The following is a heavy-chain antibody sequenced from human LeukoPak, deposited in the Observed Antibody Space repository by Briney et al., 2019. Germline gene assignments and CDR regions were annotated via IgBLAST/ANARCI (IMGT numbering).Heavy chain of an antibody. J-gene: IGHJ6*02. CDR3: ARVSARHYGMDV. CDR2: FSYSGST. Sequence: SETLSLTCTVSRGSISNYYWGWIRQPPGKGLEWIGFFSYSGSTNYNPSLKSRVTISVDTSKNQFSLKLTSVTAADTAVYYCARVSARHYGMDVWGQGTTVTVSS. CDR1: RGSISNYY. V-gene: IGHV4-59*01.